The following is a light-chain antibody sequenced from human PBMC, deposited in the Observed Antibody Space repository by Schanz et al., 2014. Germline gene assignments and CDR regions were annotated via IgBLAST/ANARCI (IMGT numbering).Light chain of an antibody. J-gene: IGKJ3*01. CDR2: GAS. CDR1: QSISGYD. CDR3: QQYGSSPLFT. Sequence: EIVLTQSPGTLSLSPGERATLSCKASQSISGYDLAWYQQKPGQAPRVLIYGASSRVTGIPDRFSGSGSGTDFTLTISRLEPEDFAVYYCQQYGSSPLFTFGPGTTVDIK. V-gene: IGKV3-20*01.